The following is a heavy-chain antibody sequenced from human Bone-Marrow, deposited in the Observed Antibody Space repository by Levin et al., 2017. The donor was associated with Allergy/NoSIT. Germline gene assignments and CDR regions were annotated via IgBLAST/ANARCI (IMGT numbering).Heavy chain of an antibody. V-gene: IGHV1-69*06. CDR1: GDTFSNSA. CDR3: ARAPSPLYVDY. Sequence: SVKVSCKTSGDTFSNSAISWVRQAPGQGLEWVGGIIPLFGTTNYAQKFQDRVTITADISTSTAYMEFSSLTSEDTAVYYCARAPSPLYVDYWGQGTLVTVSS. CDR2: IIPLFGTT. J-gene: IGHJ4*02. D-gene: IGHD2-8*01.